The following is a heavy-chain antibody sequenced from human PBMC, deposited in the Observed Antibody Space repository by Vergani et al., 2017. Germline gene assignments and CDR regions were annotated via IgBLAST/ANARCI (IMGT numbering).Heavy chain of an antibody. CDR1: GGSISSHY. J-gene: IGHJ4*02. CDR2: IYYSGST. Sequence: QVQLPESGPGLVKPSETLSLTCTVSGGSISSHYWSWIRQPPGKGLEWIGYIYYSGSTNYNPSLKSRVTISVDTSKNQFSLKLSSVTAADTAVYYCARSGVFAFDYWGQGTLVTVSS. CDR3: ARSGVFAFDY. D-gene: IGHD2-21*01. V-gene: IGHV4-59*11.